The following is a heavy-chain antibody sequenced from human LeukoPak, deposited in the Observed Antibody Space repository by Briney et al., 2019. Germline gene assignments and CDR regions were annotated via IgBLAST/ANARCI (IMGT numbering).Heavy chain of an antibody. CDR1: GYTFTNYD. CDR3: AISILGGYFDY. J-gene: IGHJ4*02. V-gene: IGHV1-18*01. D-gene: IGHD4-23*01. Sequence: ASVTVSFKASGYTFTNYDFSWVRQAPGQGLQWMGWISAYNGNTNYAQELQGRVTMTTDTSTSTAYMELRSLRSDDTAVYYCAISILGGYFDYWGQGTLVTVSS. CDR2: ISAYNGNT.